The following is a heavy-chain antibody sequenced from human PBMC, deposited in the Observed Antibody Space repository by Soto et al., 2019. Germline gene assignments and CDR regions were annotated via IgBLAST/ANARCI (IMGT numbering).Heavy chain of an antibody. D-gene: IGHD3-16*01. CDR3: ALIGDSSSFDY. J-gene: IGHJ4*02. CDR2: IYHSGST. CDR1: GGSISSGNW. Sequence: KPSETLSLTCAVSGGSISSGNWWSWVRQPPGKGLEWIGEIYHSGSTNYNPSLKSRVTISVDKSKNQFSLKLTSVTAADTAVYYCALIGDSSSFDYWGQGTLVTVSS. V-gene: IGHV4-4*02.